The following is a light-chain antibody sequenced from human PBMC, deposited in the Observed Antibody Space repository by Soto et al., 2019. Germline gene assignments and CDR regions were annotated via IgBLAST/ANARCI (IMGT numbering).Light chain of an antibody. CDR1: SSDVGGYNY. CDR3: SSYTSSSTLVV. V-gene: IGLV2-14*01. Sequence: QSALTQPASVSGSPGQSITISCTGTSSDVGGYNYVSWYQQHPGKAPKLMIYDVSNRPSGVSNRFSCSKSGNTASPTISGVQAEGEGDYYCSSYTSSSTLVVFGGGTKLTVL. J-gene: IGLJ2*01. CDR2: DVS.